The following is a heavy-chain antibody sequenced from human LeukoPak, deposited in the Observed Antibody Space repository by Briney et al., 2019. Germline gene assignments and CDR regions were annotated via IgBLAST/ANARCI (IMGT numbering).Heavy chain of an antibody. D-gene: IGHD4-17*01. CDR2: IYSSGGT. CDR3: ASVETPDYALHS. Sequence: SETLSLTCTVSGVSITNYFWSWIRQPAGEGLEWIGRIYSSGGTHYNSSLKSRVTISLDTSNSQFSPELTSVTAADTAVYYCASVETPDYALHSWGQGLLVTVAS. J-gene: IGHJ4*02. V-gene: IGHV4-4*07. CDR1: GVSITNYF.